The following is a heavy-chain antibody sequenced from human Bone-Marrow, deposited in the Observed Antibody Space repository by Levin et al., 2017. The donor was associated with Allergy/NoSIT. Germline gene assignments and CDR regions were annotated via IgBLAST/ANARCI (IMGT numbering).Heavy chain of an antibody. J-gene: IGHJ6*02. Sequence: SVKVSCKASGGTLSNSGISWVRQAPGQGLEWMGGIIRISGAIDYAQKFQGRVTIFADESATTAYMELSSLRSEDTAVYYCATLLWFGELNWASYYYYGMDVWGQGTTVTVSS. CDR3: ATLLWFGELNWASYYYYGMDV. CDR1: GGTLSNSG. D-gene: IGHD3-10*01. CDR2: IIRISGAI. V-gene: IGHV1-69*13.